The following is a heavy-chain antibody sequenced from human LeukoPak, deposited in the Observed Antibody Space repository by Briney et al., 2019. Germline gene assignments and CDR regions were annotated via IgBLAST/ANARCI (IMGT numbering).Heavy chain of an antibody. CDR2: ISGSGGST. V-gene: IGHV3-23*01. J-gene: IGHJ4*02. Sequence: GGSLRLSCAASGFMFSDFAMSWVRQAPGKGLEWVSAISGSGGSTYYADSVKGRFTISRDNSKNTLYLQMNSLRAEDTAVYYCAKGGVAVAGTLTYWGQGTLVTVSS. D-gene: IGHD6-19*01. CDR3: AKGGVAVAGTLTY. CDR1: GFMFSDFA.